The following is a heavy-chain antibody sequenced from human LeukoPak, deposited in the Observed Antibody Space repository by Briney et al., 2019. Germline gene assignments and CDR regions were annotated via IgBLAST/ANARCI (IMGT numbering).Heavy chain of an antibody. D-gene: IGHD6-13*01. J-gene: IGHJ4*02. CDR2: IWYDGSNK. CDR3: AKDHYSSSWRGADY. Sequence: GGSLRLSCAASGFTFSSYGMHWVRQAPGKGLEWVAVIWYDGSNKYYADSVKGRFTISRDNSKNTLYLQMNSLRAEDTAVYYCAKDHYSSSWRGADYWGQGTLVTVSS. CDR1: GFTFSSYG. V-gene: IGHV3-30*02.